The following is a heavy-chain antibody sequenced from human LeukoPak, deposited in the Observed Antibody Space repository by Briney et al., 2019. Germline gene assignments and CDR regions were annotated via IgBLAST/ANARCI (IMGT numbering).Heavy chain of an antibody. CDR2: INHSGST. V-gene: IGHV4-34*01. Sequence: SETLSLTCAVYGGSFSGYYWSWIRQPPGKGLEWIGEINHSGSTNYNPSLKSRVTISVDTSKNQFSLKLSSVTAADTAVYYCARDNDYGDYVWFDPWGQGTLVTVSS. CDR3: ARDNDYGDYVWFDP. CDR1: GGSFSGYY. J-gene: IGHJ5*02. D-gene: IGHD4-17*01.